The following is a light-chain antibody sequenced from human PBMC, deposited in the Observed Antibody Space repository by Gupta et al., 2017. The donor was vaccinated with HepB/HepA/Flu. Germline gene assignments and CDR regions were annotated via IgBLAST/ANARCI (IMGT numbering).Light chain of an antibody. CDR3: SSHTTSSTRV. CDR2: DVL. Sequence: QSALTQPASVSGSPGQSITISCPGTSSDVGAYNYVSWYQQHPGKAPKLLIYDVLNWPTGVSNRFSGSKSGNTASLTISGLQAEDEAEYYCSSHTTSSTRVFGTGTKVTVL. J-gene: IGLJ1*01. V-gene: IGLV2-14*03. CDR1: SSDVGAYNY.